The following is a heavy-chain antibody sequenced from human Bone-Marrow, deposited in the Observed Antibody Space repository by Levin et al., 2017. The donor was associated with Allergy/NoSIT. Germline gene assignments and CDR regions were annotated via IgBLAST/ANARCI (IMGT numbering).Heavy chain of an antibody. J-gene: IGHJ5*02. CDR3: GMGIYPYNWVDP. CDR1: GGSISTTNW. CDR2: IYHSGTI. V-gene: IGHV4-4*02. D-gene: IGHD6-13*01. Sequence: SSETLSLTCAVSGGSISTTNWWTWVRQPPGKGLEWIGEIYHSGTINYNPSLKSRVTMSVDKSKNQFSLRLTSVTAADTAFYYCGMGIYPYNWVDPWGPGALVTVSS.